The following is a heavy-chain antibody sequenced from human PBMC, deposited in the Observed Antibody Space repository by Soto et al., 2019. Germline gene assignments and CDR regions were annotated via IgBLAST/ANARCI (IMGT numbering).Heavy chain of an antibody. V-gene: IGHV3-23*01. Sequence: PGGSLRFSCAASGFTFSSYAMSWVRQAPGKGLEWVSAISGSGGSTYYADSVKGRFTISRDNSKNTLYLQMNSLRAEDTAVYYCAKAPVDIVATIRYSSGWYGGPYFDYWGQGTLVTVSS. CDR2: ISGSGGST. D-gene: IGHD5-12*01. CDR1: GFTFSSYA. J-gene: IGHJ4*02. CDR3: AKAPVDIVATIRYSSGWYGGPYFDY.